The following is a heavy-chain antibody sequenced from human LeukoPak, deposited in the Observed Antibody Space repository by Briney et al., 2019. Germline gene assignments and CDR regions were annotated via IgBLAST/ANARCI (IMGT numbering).Heavy chain of an antibody. V-gene: IGHV3-15*01. CDR2: IKSKTDGGTT. J-gene: IGHJ4*02. CDR1: GFTFGDYG. D-gene: IGHD3-22*01. CDR3: STTYYYDSSEGY. Sequence: GGSLRLSCTASGFTFGDYGMSWFRQAPGKGLEWVGRIKSKTDGGTTDYAAPVKGRFTISRDDSKNTLYLQMNSLKTEDTAVYYCSTTYYYDSSEGYWGQGTLVTVSS.